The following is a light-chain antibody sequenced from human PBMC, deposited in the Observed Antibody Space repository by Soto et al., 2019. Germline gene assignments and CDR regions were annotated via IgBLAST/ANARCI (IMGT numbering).Light chain of an antibody. V-gene: IGLV1-44*01. Sequence: QSVLTQPPSASGTPGQRVTISCSGSYSNIGSNTVNWYQHLPGTAPKLLISNNNQRPSGVPDRFSASNSGTSASLAISGLQSEDEADYYCAAWDDTLNGHYVLGTGTKLTVL. J-gene: IGLJ1*01. CDR1: YSNIGSNT. CDR3: AAWDDTLNGHYV. CDR2: NNN.